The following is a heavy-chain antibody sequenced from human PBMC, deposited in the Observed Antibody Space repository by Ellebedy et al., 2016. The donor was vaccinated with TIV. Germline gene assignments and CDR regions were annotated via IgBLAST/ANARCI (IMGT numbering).Heavy chain of an antibody. Sequence: PGGSLRLSCAASGFDFSSYWMHWIRHVPGKGLVWVARVSDDGNQVKYADSVKGRFTISRDNGRNTLYLQMSSLRAEDTAVYYCAMGAYNYGRALFDPWGQGTSVTVSS. D-gene: IGHD5-18*01. CDR3: AMGAYNYGRALFDP. V-gene: IGHV3-74*01. J-gene: IGHJ5*02. CDR1: GFDFSSYW. CDR2: VSDDGNQV.